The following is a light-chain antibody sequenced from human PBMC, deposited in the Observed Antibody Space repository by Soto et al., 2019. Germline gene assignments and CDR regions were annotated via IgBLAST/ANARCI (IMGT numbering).Light chain of an antibody. CDR3: SSYISSTSDVV. CDR2: EVS. V-gene: IGLV2-18*02. J-gene: IGLJ2*01. CDR1: SSDVGSYNR. Sequence: QSALTQPPSVSGSPGQSVTISCTGTSSDVGSYNRVSWYQQPPGTAPKLMIYEVSNRPSGVPGRFSGSKSGNTASLTISGLQAEDEPDYYCSSYISSTSDVVFGGGTKLTVL.